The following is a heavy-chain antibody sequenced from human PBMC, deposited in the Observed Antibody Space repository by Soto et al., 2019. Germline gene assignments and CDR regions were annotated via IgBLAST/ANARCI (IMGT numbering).Heavy chain of an antibody. D-gene: IGHD1-26*01. CDR1: GFSLSNARMG. J-gene: IGHJ6*03. V-gene: IGHV2-26*01. CDR2: IFSNDEK. Sequence: QVTLKESGPVLVNPTETLTLTCTVSGFSLSNARMGVSWIRQPPGKALEWLAHIFSNDEKSYSTSLKSRLTNAKDTSKSQVVLTMTNMDPVDTTTYYGTRILREVMGAEMYYYYYYMDVWGKGTTVTVSS. CDR3: TRILREVMGAEMYYYYYYMDV.